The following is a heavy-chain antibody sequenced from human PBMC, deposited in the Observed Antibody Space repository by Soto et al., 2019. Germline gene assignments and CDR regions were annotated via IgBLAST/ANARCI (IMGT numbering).Heavy chain of an antibody. J-gene: IGHJ4*02. CDR3: ARDEIVVATAPGY. CDR1: GYTFSDYY. CDR2: INSGGGST. D-gene: IGHD2-21*02. V-gene: IGHV1-46*01. Sequence: GASVKVSCKASGYTFSDYYMYWVRQAPGQGLEWMGIINSGGGSTTYAQKFQGRVTMTRDTSTSTLYMELSSLTSEDTAVYYCARDEIVVATAPGYWGQGTLVTVSS.